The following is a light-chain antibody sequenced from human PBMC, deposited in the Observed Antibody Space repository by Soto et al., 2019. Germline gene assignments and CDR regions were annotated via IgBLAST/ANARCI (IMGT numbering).Light chain of an antibody. Sequence: DIQMTQSPSSLSASAGDRVTITCRASESVSNYLTWYQQKPGKAPKLLIYAASSLQSGIPSRFSGSGSGTDFILIISSLQPEDFATYYCQQSYSIPFTFGQGTKLEI. CDR3: QQSYSIPFT. J-gene: IGKJ2*01. CDR1: ESVSNY. CDR2: AAS. V-gene: IGKV1-39*01.